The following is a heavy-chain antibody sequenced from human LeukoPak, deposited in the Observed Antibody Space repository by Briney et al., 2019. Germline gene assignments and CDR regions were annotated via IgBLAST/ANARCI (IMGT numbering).Heavy chain of an antibody. V-gene: IGHV4-34*01. CDR3: ARGEPVPAVRVCYFDY. CDR2: INHSGST. Sequence: SETLSLTCAVYGGSFSGYYWSWIRQPPGKGLEWIGEINHSGSTNYNPSLKSRVTISVDTSKNQFSLKLSSVTAADTAVYYCARGEPVPAVRVCYFDYWGQGTLVTVSS. D-gene: IGHD2-2*01. CDR1: GGSFSGYY. J-gene: IGHJ4*02.